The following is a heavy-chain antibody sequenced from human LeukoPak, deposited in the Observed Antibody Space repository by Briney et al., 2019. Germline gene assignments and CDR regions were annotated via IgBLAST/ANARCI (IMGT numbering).Heavy chain of an antibody. V-gene: IGHV3-23*01. Sequence: GGSLRLSCAASGFTFGSYGMSWVRQAPGKGLEWVSTISGSDGGTYYADSVKGRFTVSRDNSKSTLYLQMNNLRAEDTALYYCAKDRSSDHSNYDLYWGQGTLVTVSS. J-gene: IGHJ4*02. CDR1: GFTFGSYG. CDR3: AKDRSSDHSNYDLY. D-gene: IGHD4-11*01. CDR2: ISGSDGGT.